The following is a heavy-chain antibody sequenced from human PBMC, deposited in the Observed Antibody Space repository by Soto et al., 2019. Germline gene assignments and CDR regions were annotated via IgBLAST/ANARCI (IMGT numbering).Heavy chain of an antibody. CDR1: GGTFSSYA. CDR2: IIPIFGTG. CDR3: ARGATPYYMLTAYYPHF. J-gene: IGHJ4*02. Sequence: QVQLVQSGAAVKKPGSSGKVSCKASGGTFSSYAISWVRQAPGQGLEWMGGIIPIFGTGNYAQKFQDRVTINADEFTSTAYMELRSLRSEDTAVYYCARGATPYYMLTAYYPHFWGQGTLVTVSS. V-gene: IGHV1-69*01. D-gene: IGHD3-9*01.